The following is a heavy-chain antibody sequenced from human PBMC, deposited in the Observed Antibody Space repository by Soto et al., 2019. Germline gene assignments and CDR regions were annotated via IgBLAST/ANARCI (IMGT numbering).Heavy chain of an antibody. Sequence: PGGSLSLSCAASGYTVSSNYMSWVRQAPGKGLEWVSIIYSDGSAYYADSVKGRFTISRDNSKNTVYLQMNNVRAEDTAVYHCARGGSYPMNYFGMFVWGQRPTGTAS. CDR3: ARGGSYPMNYFGMFV. V-gene: IGHV3-53*01. J-gene: IGHJ6*02. CDR2: IYSDGSA. CDR1: GYTVSSNY. D-gene: IGHD1-26*01.